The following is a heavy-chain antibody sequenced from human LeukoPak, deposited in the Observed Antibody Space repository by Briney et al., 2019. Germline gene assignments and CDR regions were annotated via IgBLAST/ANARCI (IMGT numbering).Heavy chain of an antibody. CDR1: GFTFSSYA. CDR2: ISYDGSNK. V-gene: IGHV3-30-3*01. J-gene: IGHJ4*02. D-gene: IGHD6-13*01. Sequence: GGSLRPSCAASGFTFSSYAMHWVRQAPGKGLEWVAVISYDGSNKYYADSVKGRFTISRDNSKNTLYLQMNSLRAEDTAVYYCARVSSSWAYFDYWGQGTLVTVSS. CDR3: ARVSSSWAYFDY.